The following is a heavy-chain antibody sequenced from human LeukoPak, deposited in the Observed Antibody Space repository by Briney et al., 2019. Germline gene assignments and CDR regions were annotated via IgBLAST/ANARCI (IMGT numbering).Heavy chain of an antibody. V-gene: IGHV1-2*02. CDR1: GYTFTVYY. CDR3: ARGVDQQLVEASWYYGMDV. Sequence: GASVKVSCKASGYTFTVYYMHWVRQAPGQGLEWMGWINPNSGGTNYAQKLQGRVTMTRDTSISTAYMELSRLRSDDTAVYYCARGVDQQLVEASWYYGMDVWGQGTTVTVSS. CDR2: INPNSGGT. J-gene: IGHJ6*02. D-gene: IGHD6-13*01.